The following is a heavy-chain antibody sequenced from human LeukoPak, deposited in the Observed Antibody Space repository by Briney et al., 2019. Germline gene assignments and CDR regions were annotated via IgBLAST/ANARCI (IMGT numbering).Heavy chain of an antibody. CDR2: ISSLSGTI. V-gene: IGHV3-48*04. J-gene: IGHJ3*02. Sequence: GGSLRLSCAASGFNFRSYSMNWVRQAPGKGLEWVSYISSLSGTIYYADSVKGRFTISRDNAKNSLYLQMNSLRAEDTAVYYCARALGRGYDVAFDIWGQGTMVTVSS. CDR1: GFNFRSYS. D-gene: IGHD5-12*01. CDR3: ARALGRGYDVAFDI.